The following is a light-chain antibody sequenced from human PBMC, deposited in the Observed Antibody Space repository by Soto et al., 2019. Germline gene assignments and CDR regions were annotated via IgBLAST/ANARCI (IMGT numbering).Light chain of an antibody. CDR3: CSYAGRFTYV. CDR1: SRDVGGYNY. CDR2: DVT. J-gene: IGLJ1*01. Sequence: QSALTQPRSVSGSPGQSVTISCTGTSRDVGGYNYVSWYQQHPGKAPKLMIYDVTKRPSGVSDRFSGSKSGNTASLTSSGLQREDEVDYYCCSYAGRFTYVFGTGTKLTVL. V-gene: IGLV2-11*01.